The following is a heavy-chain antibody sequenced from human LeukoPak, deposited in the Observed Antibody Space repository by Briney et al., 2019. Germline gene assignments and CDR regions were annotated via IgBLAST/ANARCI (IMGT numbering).Heavy chain of an antibody. CDR2: INPNDGST. Sequence: ASVKVSCKASGYTFTSYFMHWVRQAPGQGLEWMGAINPNDGSTSDAQNFQGRVTMTRDTSTSTVYMELSSLRSEDTAVYFCARARGYSGYHPIDYWGQGTLVAVSS. CDR3: ARARGYSGYHPIDY. D-gene: IGHD5-12*01. J-gene: IGHJ4*02. V-gene: IGHV1-46*01. CDR1: GYTFTSYF.